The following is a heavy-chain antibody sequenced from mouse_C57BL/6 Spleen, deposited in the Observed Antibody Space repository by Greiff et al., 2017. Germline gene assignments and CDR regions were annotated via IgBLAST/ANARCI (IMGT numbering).Heavy chain of an antibody. Sequence: EVKLMESGPGLVKPSQSLSLTCSVTGYSITSGYYWNWIRQFPGNKLEWMGYISYDGSNNYNPSLKNRISITRDTSKNQFFLKLNSVTTEDTATYYCARVGYDPYFDYWGQGTTLTVSS. CDR3: ARVGYDPYFDY. CDR2: ISYDGSN. D-gene: IGHD6-5*01. V-gene: IGHV3-6*01. J-gene: IGHJ2*01. CDR1: GYSITSGYY.